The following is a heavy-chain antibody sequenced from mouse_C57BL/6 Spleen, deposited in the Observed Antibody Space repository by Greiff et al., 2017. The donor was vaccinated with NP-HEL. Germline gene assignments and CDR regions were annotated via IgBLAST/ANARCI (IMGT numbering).Heavy chain of an antibody. Sequence: QVQLKESGAELVKPGASVKLSCKASGYTFTSYWMHWVKQRPGQGLEWIGMIHPNSGSTNYNEKFKSKATLTVDKSSSTAYMQLSSLTSEDSAVYYCAKEGIYYEGVDYWGQGTSVTVSS. CDR3: AKEGIYYEGVDY. D-gene: IGHD2-4*01. V-gene: IGHV1-64*01. CDR2: IHPNSGST. CDR1: GYTFTSYW. J-gene: IGHJ4*01.